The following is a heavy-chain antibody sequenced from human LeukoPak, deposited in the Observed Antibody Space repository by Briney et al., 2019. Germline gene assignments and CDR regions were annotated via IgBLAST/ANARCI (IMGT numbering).Heavy chain of an antibody. V-gene: IGHV4-59*12. CDR1: GGSISSYY. D-gene: IGHD2-2*02. J-gene: IGHJ5*02. Sequence: SETLSLTCTVSGGSISSYYWSWIRQPPGKGLEWIGYIYYSGSTNYNPSLKSRVTISVDTSKNQFSLKLSSVTAADTAVYYCARGGFGDIVVVPAAIRSGWFDPWGQGTLVTVSS. CDR3: ARGGFGDIVVVPAAIRSGWFDP. CDR2: IYYSGST.